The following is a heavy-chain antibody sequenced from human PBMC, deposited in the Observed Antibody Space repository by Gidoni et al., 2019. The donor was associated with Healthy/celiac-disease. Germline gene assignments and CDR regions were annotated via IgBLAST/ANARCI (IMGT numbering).Heavy chain of an antibody. CDR3: ARDWDCSSTSCYSKFDY. CDR2: IYYSGST. J-gene: IGHJ4*02. D-gene: IGHD2-2*01. CDR1: GGPISSSSYY. Sequence: QLQLQESGPGLVKPSETLSLPCTVSGGPISSSSYYGGWLRQPPGKGLEWIGSIYYSGSTYYNPSLKSRVTISVDTSKNQFSLKLSSVTAADTAVYYCARDWDCSSTSCYSKFDYWGQGTLVTVSS. V-gene: IGHV4-39*07.